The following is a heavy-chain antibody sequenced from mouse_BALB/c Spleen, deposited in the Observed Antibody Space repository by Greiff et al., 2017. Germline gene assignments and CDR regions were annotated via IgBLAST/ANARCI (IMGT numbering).Heavy chain of an antibody. CDR2: IWTGGGT. CDR1: GFSLTSYD. CDR3: VRRLGY. V-gene: IGHV2-9-2*01. J-gene: IGHJ4*01. Sequence: VMLVESGPGLVAPSQSLSITCTVSGFSLTSYDISWIRQPPGKGLEWLGVIWTGGGTNYNSAFMSRLSISKDNSKSQVFLKMNSLQTDDTAIYYCVRRLGYWGQGTSVTVSS. D-gene: IGHD4-1*01.